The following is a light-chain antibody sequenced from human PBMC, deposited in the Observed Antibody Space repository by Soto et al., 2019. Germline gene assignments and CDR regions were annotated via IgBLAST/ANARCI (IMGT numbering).Light chain of an antibody. CDR1: QGLSNY. J-gene: IGKJ1*01. Sequence: AIRMAQCPSSRCSCTLDRVTITCEASQGLSNYLAWYQQKPGRAPKLLIYSTSTLQSGVPSRFSGSGSGTQFTLTISSLQPDDFATYYCQQYNSYPWTFSQGTKVDIK. CDR3: QQYNSYPWT. CDR2: STS. V-gene: IGKV1-8*01.